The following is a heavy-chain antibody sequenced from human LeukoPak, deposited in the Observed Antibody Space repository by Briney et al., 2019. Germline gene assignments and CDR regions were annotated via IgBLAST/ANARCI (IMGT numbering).Heavy chain of an antibody. Sequence: SETLSLTCAVSGGSISSSNWWSWVRQPPGKGLEWIGEIYHSGSTNYNPSLKSRVTISVDTSKNQFSLKLSSVTAADTAVYYCARGRTYYYDSSGYYYWGQGTLVTVSS. CDR3: ARGRTYYYDSSGYYY. J-gene: IGHJ4*02. D-gene: IGHD3-22*01. CDR1: GGSISSSNW. V-gene: IGHV4-4*02. CDR2: IYHSGST.